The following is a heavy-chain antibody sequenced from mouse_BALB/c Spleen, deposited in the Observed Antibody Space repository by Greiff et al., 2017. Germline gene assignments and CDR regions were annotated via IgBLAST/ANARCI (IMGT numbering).Heavy chain of an antibody. V-gene: IGHV5-9-4*01. CDR1: GFTFSSYA. D-gene: IGHD1-1*01. CDR2: ISSGGSYT. Sequence: EVQLVESGGGLVKPGGSLKLSCAASGFTFSSYAMSWVRQSPEKRLEWVAEISSGGSYTYYPDTVTGRFTISRDNAKNTLYLEMSSLRSEDTAMYYCAMTYYYGSSPYAMDYWGQGTSVTVSS. CDR3: AMTYYYGSSPYAMDY. J-gene: IGHJ4*01.